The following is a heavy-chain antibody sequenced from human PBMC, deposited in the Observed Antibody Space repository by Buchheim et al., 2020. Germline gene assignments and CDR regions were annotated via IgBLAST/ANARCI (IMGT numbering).Heavy chain of an antibody. CDR2: IGGDGRS. D-gene: IGHD3-3*02. Sequence: DVQLLQSGGGLVQPGGSLRLSCAASGFSFSTNAMSWVRQAPGWGLEWVSGIGGDGRSHYADSVQGRFTISRDSSKDTLYLQMNGLRVEDTATYYCAKDLHFWSGTDYWGQGAL. CDR3: AKDLHFWSGTDY. V-gene: IGHV3-23*01. J-gene: IGHJ4*02. CDR1: GFSFSTNA.